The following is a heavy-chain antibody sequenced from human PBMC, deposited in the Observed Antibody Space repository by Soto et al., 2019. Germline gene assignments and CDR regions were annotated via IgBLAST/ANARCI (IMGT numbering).Heavy chain of an antibody. CDR1: GFTFSSYW. CDR2: IKQDGSEK. J-gene: IGHJ5*02. V-gene: IGHV3-7*03. CDR3: ARDLPQWELELTNWFDP. D-gene: IGHD1-7*01. Sequence: GGSLRLSCAASGFTFSSYWMSWVRQAPGKGLEWVANIKQDGSEKYYVDSVKGRFTISRDNAKNSLYLQMNSLRAEDTAVYYCARDLPQWELELTNWFDPWGQGTLVTVSS.